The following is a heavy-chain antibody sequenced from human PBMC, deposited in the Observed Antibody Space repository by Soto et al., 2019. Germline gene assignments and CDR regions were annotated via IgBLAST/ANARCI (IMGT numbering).Heavy chain of an antibody. J-gene: IGHJ6*02. V-gene: IGHV4-59*01. CDR2: IYYTGTT. CDR1: CGSIINYY. CDR3: ARDVRITLTRGGYYYYAMDV. Sequence: PSETLSLTCTFSCGSIINYYWSWIRQPPGKGLEWIGYIYYTGTTYYSPSLQSRVTISVDTSKNQFSLKLTSVTAADTAVYYCARDVRITLTRGGYYYYAMDVWGQGTAVTVSS. D-gene: IGHD4-17*01.